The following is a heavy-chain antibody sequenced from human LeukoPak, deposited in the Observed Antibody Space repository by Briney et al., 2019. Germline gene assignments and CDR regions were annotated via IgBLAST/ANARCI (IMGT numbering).Heavy chain of an antibody. V-gene: IGHV1-2*02. J-gene: IGHJ1*01. Sequence: MXXVRQAPGQGXXXMGWINPNSGGTNYXQKFQGXVTMTRDTXXXTAYMELSRLRSDDTAVYYCAXXXXXXXXXXNWGXXXXVTVSS. CDR2: INPNSGGT. CDR3: AXXXXXXXXXXN.